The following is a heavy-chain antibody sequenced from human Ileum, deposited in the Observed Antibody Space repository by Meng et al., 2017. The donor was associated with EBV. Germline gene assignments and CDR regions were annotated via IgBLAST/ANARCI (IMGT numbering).Heavy chain of an antibody. D-gene: IGHD3-10*01. Sequence: QVQLVQSGPEGKNPGSSVKVSCKSSGSIFSVYGITWVRQAPGQGLEWMGGIIPALGTPKYARKFQDRLTITADKSTSTGYMELHSLTSNDTAVYFCARGTGADYWGQGTLVTVSS. J-gene: IGHJ4*02. CDR3: ARGTGADY. CDR1: GSIFSVYG. CDR2: IIPALGTP. V-gene: IGHV1-69*06.